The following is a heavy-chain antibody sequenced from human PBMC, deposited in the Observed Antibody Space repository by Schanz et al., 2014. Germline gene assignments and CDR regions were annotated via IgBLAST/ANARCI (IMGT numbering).Heavy chain of an antibody. V-gene: IGHV3-30-3*01. Sequence: QVQLVESGGGVVQPGRSLRLSCAAYGFTLSSYAMHWVRQAPGKGLEWVAVISYDGSNKYYADSVKGRFTISRDNSKNTLYLQMNTLRAEDTAVYYCAIIGVMVAVAGTRADYWGQGTLVTVSS. CDR2: ISYDGSNK. CDR1: GFTLSSYA. CDR3: AIIGVMVAVAGTRADY. J-gene: IGHJ4*02. D-gene: IGHD6-19*01.